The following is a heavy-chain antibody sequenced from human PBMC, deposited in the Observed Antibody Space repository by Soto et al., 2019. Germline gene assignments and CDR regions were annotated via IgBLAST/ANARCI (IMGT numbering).Heavy chain of an antibody. Sequence: QVQLVQSGAEVKKPGSSVKVSCKASGGTFSSYAISWVRQAPGQGLEWMGGIIPIFGTANYEQKFQGRVTITADESTSTAYMELRSLRSEDTAVYYCSRAPDSGGHVDHWGQGTLVTVSS. D-gene: IGHD6-19*01. CDR1: GGTFSSYA. CDR3: SRAPDSGGHVDH. V-gene: IGHV1-69*12. CDR2: IIPIFGTA. J-gene: IGHJ4*02.